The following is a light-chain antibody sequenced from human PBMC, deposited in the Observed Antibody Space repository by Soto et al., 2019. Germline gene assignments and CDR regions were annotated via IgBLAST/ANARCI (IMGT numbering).Light chain of an antibody. CDR3: QQYDDLLT. J-gene: IGKJ4*01. CDR1: QDISNY. CDR2: DAS. V-gene: IGKV1-33*01. Sequence: DIQMTQSPSSLSASVGDRVTITCQASQDISNYLNWYQQKPGKAPKLLIYDASNLEIGVPSRFSGSGSGTDFTFPISSLQPEDIATYYCQQYDDLLTFGGGTKVEIK.